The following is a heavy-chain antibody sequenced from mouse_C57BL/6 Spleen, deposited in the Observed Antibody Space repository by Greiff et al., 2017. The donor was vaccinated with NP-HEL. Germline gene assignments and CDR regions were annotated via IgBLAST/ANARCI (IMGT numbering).Heavy chain of an antibody. CDR3: AMCDYYGRSPYYYALDY. Sequence: QVQLQQPGAELVKPGASVKLSCKASGYTFTSYWMHWVKQRPGQGLEWIGMIHPNSGSTNYNEKFKSKATLPVDKASSTAYMQLSSLKSEDFAVYYWAMCDYYGRSPYYYALDYWGQGTSVTVSS. V-gene: IGHV1-64*01. CDR1: GYTFTSYW. J-gene: IGHJ4*01. D-gene: IGHD1-1*01. CDR2: IHPNSGST.